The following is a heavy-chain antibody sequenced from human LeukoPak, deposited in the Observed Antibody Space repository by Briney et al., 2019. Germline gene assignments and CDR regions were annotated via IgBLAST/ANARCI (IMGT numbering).Heavy chain of an antibody. CDR2: INPNSGGT. CDR1: GYTFTGYY. V-gene: IGHV1-2*02. J-gene: IGHJ4*02. Sequence: APVKVSCKASGYTFTGYYVHWVRQAPGQGLEWMGWINPNSGGTDYAQKFQGRVTMTRDTSISTAYMELNSLRSDDTAVYYCARGDHYDVLTGFQTPSHLSDYWGQGTPVTVSS. CDR3: ARGDHYDVLTGFQTPSHLSDY. D-gene: IGHD3-9*01.